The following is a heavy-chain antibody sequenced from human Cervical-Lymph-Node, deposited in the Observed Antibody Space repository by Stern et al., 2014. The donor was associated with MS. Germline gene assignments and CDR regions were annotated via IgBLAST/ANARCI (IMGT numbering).Heavy chain of an antibody. V-gene: IGHV2-70*20. J-gene: IGHJ4*02. CDR1: GFSLRTSGMY. CDR2: CDGCGDR. D-gene: IGHD1/OR15-1a*01. Sequence: QITLKESGPALVKPTQTLTLTCTFSGFSLRTSGMYVSWVRQSPGKALEWLALCDGCGDRYYATPLSARRSISKVTSKNQVILTMTNMDPVDTGTYYCARINGGADGTGVDYWGQGTLVTVSS. CDR3: ARINGGADGTGVDY.